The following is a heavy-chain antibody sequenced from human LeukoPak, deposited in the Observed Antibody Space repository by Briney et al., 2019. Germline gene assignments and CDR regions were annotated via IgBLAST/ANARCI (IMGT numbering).Heavy chain of an antibody. D-gene: IGHD3-22*01. CDR3: ARVRKYYYDSSGYYPTYYFDY. Sequence: SETLSLTCTVSGGSISSSSYYWGWIRQPPGKGLEWIGSIYYSGSTYYNPSLKSRVTISVDTSKNQFSLKLSSVTAADTAVYYCARVRKYYYDSSGYYPTYYFDYWGQGTLVTVSS. CDR1: GGSISSSSYY. J-gene: IGHJ4*02. CDR2: IYYSGST. V-gene: IGHV4-39*07.